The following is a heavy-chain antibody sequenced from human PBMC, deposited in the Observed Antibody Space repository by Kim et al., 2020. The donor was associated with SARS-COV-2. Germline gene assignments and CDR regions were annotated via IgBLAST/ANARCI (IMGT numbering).Heavy chain of an antibody. Sequence: GGSLRLSCAASGFTFSSYAMSWVRQAPGKGLEWVSAISGSGGSTYYADSVKGRFTISRDNSKNTLYLQMNSLRAEDTAVYYCANLKARVVAGTTSFDYWGQGTLVTVSS. D-gene: IGHD6-19*01. V-gene: IGHV3-23*01. CDR1: GFTFSSYA. CDR2: ISGSGGST. CDR3: ANLKARVVAGTTSFDY. J-gene: IGHJ4*02.